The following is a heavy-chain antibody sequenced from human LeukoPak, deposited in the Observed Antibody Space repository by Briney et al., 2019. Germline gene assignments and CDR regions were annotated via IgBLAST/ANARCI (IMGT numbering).Heavy chain of an antibody. CDR3: ARDGEMATSYYFDY. CDR1: GFTFSKYW. CDR2: INQGGSET. J-gene: IGHJ4*02. V-gene: IGHV3-7*01. D-gene: IGHD5-24*01. Sequence: GGSLRLSCTASGFTFSKYWMSWLRQTPGKGLEWVANINQGGSETYYVDSVKGRFTISRDNSKNTLYLQMNSLRAEDTAVYYCARDGEMATSYYFDYWGQGTLVTVSS.